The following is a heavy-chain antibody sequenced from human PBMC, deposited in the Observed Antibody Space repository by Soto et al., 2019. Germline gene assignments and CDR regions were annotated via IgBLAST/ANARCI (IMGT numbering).Heavy chain of an antibody. CDR2: IIPISGTA. D-gene: IGHD2-2*01. J-gene: IGHJ6*02. V-gene: IGHV1-69*01. Sequence: QVQLVQSGAEVKKPGSSVKVSCKASGGTFSSYAISWVRQAPGHGLEWMGGIIPISGTANYAKKFQGRVTITASESTSTAYMELSSLRSEDTAVYYCARSQGSSTSLEIYYYYYYGMDVWGQGTTVTVSS. CDR3: ARSQGSSTSLEIYYYYYYGMDV. CDR1: GGTFSSYA.